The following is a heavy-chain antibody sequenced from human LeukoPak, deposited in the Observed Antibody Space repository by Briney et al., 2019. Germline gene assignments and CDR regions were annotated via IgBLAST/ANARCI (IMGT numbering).Heavy chain of an antibody. J-gene: IGHJ3*02. Sequence: GRSLRLSCTASGFTFDDYAMHWVRQAPGKGLEWVSGISWNSGSIGYADSVKGRFTISRDNAKNSLYLQMNSLRAEDTALYYCAKVNLELHDAFDIWGQGTMVTVSS. D-gene: IGHD2-15*01. V-gene: IGHV3-9*01. CDR1: GFTFDDYA. CDR2: ISWNSGSI. CDR3: AKVNLELHDAFDI.